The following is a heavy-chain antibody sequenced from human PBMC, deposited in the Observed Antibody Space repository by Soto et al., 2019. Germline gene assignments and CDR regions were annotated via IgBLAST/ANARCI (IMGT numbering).Heavy chain of an antibody. Sequence: PSETLSLTCAVYGGSFSGYYWSWIRQPPGKGLEWIGEINHSGSTNYNPSLKSRVTISVDTSKNQFSLKLSSVTAADTAVYYCARVEGIAAAGTPEFDYWGQGTLVTVSS. V-gene: IGHV4-34*01. J-gene: IGHJ4*02. CDR3: ARVEGIAAAGTPEFDY. CDR2: INHSGST. CDR1: GGSFSGYY. D-gene: IGHD6-13*01.